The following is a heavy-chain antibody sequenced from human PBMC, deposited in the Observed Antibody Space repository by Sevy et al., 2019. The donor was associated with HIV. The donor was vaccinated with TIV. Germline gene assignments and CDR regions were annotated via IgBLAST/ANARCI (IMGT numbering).Heavy chain of an antibody. D-gene: IGHD3-10*01. CDR2: IGTAGDT. Sequence: GGSLRLSCAASGFTFSSYDMHWVRQATGKGLEWVSAIGTAGDTYYPGSVKGRFTISRENVRNSLYLQMNSLRAGDTVVYYCAGGSMVRGVPPDYWGQGTLVTVSS. V-gene: IGHV3-13*01. J-gene: IGHJ4*02. CDR1: GFTFSSYD. CDR3: AGGSMVRGVPPDY.